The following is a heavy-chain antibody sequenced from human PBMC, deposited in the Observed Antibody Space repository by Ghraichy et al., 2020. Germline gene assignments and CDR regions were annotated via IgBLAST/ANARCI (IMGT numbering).Heavy chain of an antibody. V-gene: IGHV3-21*01. Sequence: GGSLRLSCAASGFTFSSFSMNWVRQAPGKGLEWVSSISSSSTYIYYADSVKGRFTFSRDNAKNSLYLQMDSLRAEDTALYFCARVIPGYNSGWSGPLDFWGRGILVTVSS. CDR3: ARVIPGYNSGWSGPLDF. CDR2: ISSSSTYI. J-gene: IGHJ4*02. CDR1: GFTFSSFS. D-gene: IGHD6-19*01.